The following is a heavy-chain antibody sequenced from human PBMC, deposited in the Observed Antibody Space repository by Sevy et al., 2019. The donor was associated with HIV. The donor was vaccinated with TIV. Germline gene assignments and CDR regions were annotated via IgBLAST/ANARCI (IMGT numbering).Heavy chain of an antibody. CDR2: MNPNRGNT. D-gene: IGHD3-22*01. Sequence: ASVKVSCKSSGYTFTTYDINWVRQATGQGLEWMGWMNPNRGNTGYAQKFQGRATMTSNTSISTAYMELSSLRSEDTAVYYCARIDSSGYMGNFDYWGQGTLVTVSS. CDR1: GYTFTTYD. V-gene: IGHV1-8*01. CDR3: ARIDSSGYMGNFDY. J-gene: IGHJ4*02.